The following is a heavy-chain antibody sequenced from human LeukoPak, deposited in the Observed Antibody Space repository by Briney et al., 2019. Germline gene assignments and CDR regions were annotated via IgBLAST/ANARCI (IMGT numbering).Heavy chain of an antibody. V-gene: IGHV4-59*01. J-gene: IGHJ4*02. CDR1: GGSISSYY. CDR2: IYYTGST. D-gene: IGHD1-26*01. CDR3: ARLLVGATWGADY. Sequence: SETLSLTCTVSGGSISSYYWSWIRHPPGKGLEWIGHIYYTGSTDYSPSLKSRATISVDTSKNQFSLKLSSVTAADTAVYYCARLLVGATWGADYWGQGTLVTVTS.